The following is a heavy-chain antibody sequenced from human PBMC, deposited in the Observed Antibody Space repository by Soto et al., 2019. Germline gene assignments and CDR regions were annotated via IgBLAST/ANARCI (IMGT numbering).Heavy chain of an antibody. CDR3: AKDYYDSSGYYPPALLFDY. CDR2: INAGNGNT. CDR1: GYTFTSYA. J-gene: IGHJ4*02. Sequence: QVQLVQSGAEVKKPGASMKVSCKASGYTFTSYAMHWVRQAPGQRLEWMGWINAGNGNTKYSQKFQGRVTITRDTSASTAYMELSSLRSEDTAVYYCAKDYYDSSGYYPPALLFDYWGQGTLVTVSS. V-gene: IGHV1-3*01. D-gene: IGHD3-22*01.